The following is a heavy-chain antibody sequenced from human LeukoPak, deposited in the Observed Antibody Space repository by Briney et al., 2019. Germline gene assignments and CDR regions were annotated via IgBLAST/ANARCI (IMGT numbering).Heavy chain of an antibody. D-gene: IGHD6-13*01. CDR2: INPNSGGT. Sequence: GASVKVSCKASGYTFTGYYMHWVRQAPGQGLEWMGWINPNSGGTNYAQKFQGRVTMTRDTSISTAYMELSRLRSDDTAVYYCARLDSSSWPHWFDPWGQGTLVTVSS. CDR1: GYTFTGYY. V-gene: IGHV1-2*02. CDR3: ARLDSSSWPHWFDP. J-gene: IGHJ5*02.